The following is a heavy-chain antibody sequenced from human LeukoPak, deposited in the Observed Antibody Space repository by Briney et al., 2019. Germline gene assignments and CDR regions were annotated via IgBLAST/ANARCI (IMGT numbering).Heavy chain of an antibody. Sequence: PGTSLRLSCAASGFTFSMYAMHWVRQAPGKGLEYVSAISSDGGSTYYANSVKGRFTISRDNSKNTLYLQMGSLRAEDMAVYYCVNYGMDVWGQGTTVTVSS. J-gene: IGHJ6*02. V-gene: IGHV3-64*01. CDR2: ISSDGGST. CDR3: VNYGMDV. CDR1: GFTFSMYA.